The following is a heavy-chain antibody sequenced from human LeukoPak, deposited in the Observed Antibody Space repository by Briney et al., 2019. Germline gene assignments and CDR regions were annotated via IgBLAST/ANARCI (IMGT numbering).Heavy chain of an antibody. V-gene: IGHV3-7*01. J-gene: IGHJ4*02. CDR3: ARAEVYYYDSSGYEDY. Sequence: QAGGSLRLSCAASGFTFSSYWMSWVRQAPGKGLEWVANIKQDGSEKYYVDSVKGRFTIYRDNAKNSLYLQMNSLRAEDTAVYYCARAEVYYYDSSGYEDYWGQGTLVTVSS. CDR2: IKQDGSEK. D-gene: IGHD3-22*01. CDR1: GFTFSSYW.